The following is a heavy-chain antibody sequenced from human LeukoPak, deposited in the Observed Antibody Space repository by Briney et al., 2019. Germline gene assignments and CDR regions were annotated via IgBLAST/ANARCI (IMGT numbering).Heavy chain of an antibody. J-gene: IGHJ6*03. CDR2: ISGSGGST. CDR3: ARVDCSSTSCYTGDYYYYYYMDV. CDR1: GFTFSSYA. D-gene: IGHD2-2*02. Sequence: GGSLRLSCAAPGFTFSSYAMSWVRQAPGKGLEWVSAISGSGGSTYYADSVKGRFTISRDNAKNSLYLQMNSLRAEDTAVYYCARVDCSSTSCYTGDYYYYYYMDVWGKGTTVTVSS. V-gene: IGHV3-23*01.